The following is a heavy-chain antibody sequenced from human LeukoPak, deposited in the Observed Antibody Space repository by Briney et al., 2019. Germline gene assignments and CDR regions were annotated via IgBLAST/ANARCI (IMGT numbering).Heavy chain of an antibody. CDR3: ASFRGIAAAGTWDY. D-gene: IGHD6-13*01. V-gene: IGHV3-66*01. Sequence: GGSLRLSCAASGFTFSSYAMSWVRQAPGKGLEWVSVIHSGGSTYYADSVKGRFTISRDNSKNTLYLQMNSLRAEDTAVYYCASFRGIAAAGTWDYWGQGTLVTVSS. CDR2: IHSGGST. J-gene: IGHJ4*02. CDR1: GFTFSSYA.